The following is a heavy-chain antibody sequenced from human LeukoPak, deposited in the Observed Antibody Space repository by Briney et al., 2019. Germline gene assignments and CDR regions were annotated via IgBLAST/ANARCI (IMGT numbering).Heavy chain of an antibody. V-gene: IGHV1-2*02. J-gene: IGHJ4*02. CDR1: GYTFTGYY. Sequence: ASVKVSCKASGYTFTGYYIHWVRQAPGRGLEWMGWINPNSGDTNYAQKFQGRVALTRDTSISTAYMEPSRLRPDDTAVYYCTREDYWGQGILITVSS. CDR2: INPNSGDT. CDR3: TREDY.